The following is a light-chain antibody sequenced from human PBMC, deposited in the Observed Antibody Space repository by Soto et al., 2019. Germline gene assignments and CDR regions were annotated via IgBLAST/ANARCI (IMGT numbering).Light chain of an antibody. J-gene: IGKJ4*01. CDR3: QQYGSSPLT. CDR1: QSVNSSY. CDR2: GAS. Sequence: EIVLTQSPGILSLSPGERATLSCRASQSVNSSYLAWYQQKPGQAPRLLIYGASSRATGIPDRFSGSGSGTDFALTISRLEPEDFAVYYCQQYGSSPLTFGGGTKVEIK. V-gene: IGKV3-20*01.